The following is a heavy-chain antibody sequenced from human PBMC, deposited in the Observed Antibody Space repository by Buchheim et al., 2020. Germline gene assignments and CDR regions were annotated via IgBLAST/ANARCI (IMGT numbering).Heavy chain of an antibody. CDR1: RASISFFY. D-gene: IGHD4-17*01. CDR2: ISTSSSI. CDR3: AREVYGDYYYFDY. Sequence: QVQLQESGPGLVKPSETLFLTCIVARASISFFYWNWIRQPAGKVLEWIGRISTSSSINYNPSLKSRVTMSVDTPNNHLSLRLTSVTAADTAVYYCAREVYGDYYYFDYWGQGTL. J-gene: IGHJ4*02. V-gene: IGHV4-4*07.